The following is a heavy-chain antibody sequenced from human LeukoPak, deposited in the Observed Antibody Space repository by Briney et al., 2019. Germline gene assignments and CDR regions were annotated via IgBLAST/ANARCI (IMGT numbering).Heavy chain of an antibody. CDR3: ARDFLVGAFDI. D-gene: IGHD2-2*01. Sequence: PGGSLRLSCAASGFTFSSYRMNWVRQAPGKGLEWVSSISSSSSYIYYADSVKGRFTISRDNAKNSLYLQMNSLRAEDTAVYYCARDFLVGAFDIWGQGTMVTVSS. CDR1: GFTFSSYR. V-gene: IGHV3-21*01. CDR2: ISSSSSYI. J-gene: IGHJ3*02.